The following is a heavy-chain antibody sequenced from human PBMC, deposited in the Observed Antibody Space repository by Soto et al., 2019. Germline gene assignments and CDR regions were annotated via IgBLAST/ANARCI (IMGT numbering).Heavy chain of an antibody. J-gene: IGHJ3*02. CDR3: ARGVLGYCSGGSCSHDAFDI. D-gene: IGHD2-15*01. V-gene: IGHV4-59*01. Sequence: SETLSLTCTVSGGSISSYYWSWIRQPPGKGLEWIGYIYYSGSTNYNPSLKSRVTISVDTSKNQFSLKLSSVTAADTAVYYCARGVLGYCSGGSCSHDAFDIPGLGPMVPVS. CDR2: IYYSGST. CDR1: GGSISSYY.